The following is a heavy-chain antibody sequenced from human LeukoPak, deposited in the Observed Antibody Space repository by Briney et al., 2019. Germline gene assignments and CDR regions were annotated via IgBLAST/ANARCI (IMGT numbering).Heavy chain of an antibody. CDR2: IYYSGST. D-gene: IGHD3-10*01. Sequence: MASETLSLTCTVSGGSISSSSYYWGWIRQPPGKGLEWIGSIYYSGSTYYNPSLKSRVTISVGTSKNQFSLKLSSVTAADTAVYYCARGNYGSGSFIYYFDYWGQGTLVTVSS. V-gene: IGHV4-39*07. J-gene: IGHJ4*02. CDR1: GGSISSSSYY. CDR3: ARGNYGSGSFIYYFDY.